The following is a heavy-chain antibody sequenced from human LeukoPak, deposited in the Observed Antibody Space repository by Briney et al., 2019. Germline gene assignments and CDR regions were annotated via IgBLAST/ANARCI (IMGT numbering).Heavy chain of an antibody. Sequence: PGGSLRLSCAASGFTFDDYGMSWVRQAPGKGLEWVSGINWNGGSTGYADSVKGRFTISRDNSKNTLYLQMNSLRTEDTAVYYCAKVPRISGSYFWFDPWGQGTLVTVSS. V-gene: IGHV3-20*04. J-gene: IGHJ5*02. CDR3: AKVPRISGSYFWFDP. D-gene: IGHD1-26*01. CDR2: INWNGGST. CDR1: GFTFDDYG.